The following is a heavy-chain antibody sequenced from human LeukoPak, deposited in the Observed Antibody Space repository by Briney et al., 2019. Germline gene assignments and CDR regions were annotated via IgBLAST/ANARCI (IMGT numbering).Heavy chain of an antibody. Sequence: SVKVSCKASGGTFSSYAISWLRQAPGQGLEWMGRIIPIFGTANYAQKFQGRVTITTDESTSTAYMELSSLRSEDTAVYYCARQPVLRFLEWNNWFDPWGQGTLVTVSS. J-gene: IGHJ5*02. CDR1: GGTFSSYA. CDR3: ARQPVLRFLEWNNWFDP. D-gene: IGHD3-3*01. CDR2: IIPIFGTA. V-gene: IGHV1-69*05.